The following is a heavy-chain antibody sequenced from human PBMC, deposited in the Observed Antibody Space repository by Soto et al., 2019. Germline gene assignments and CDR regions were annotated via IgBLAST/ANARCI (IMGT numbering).Heavy chain of an antibody. J-gene: IGHJ5*02. CDR3: ARVFCSTSCYLPLGWFDP. CDR1: GGSISSGGYY. Sequence: SETLSHTCTVSGGSISSGGYYWSWIRQHPGKGLEWIGYIYYSGSIYYNPSLKSRVTISVDTSKNQFSLKLSSVTAADTAVYYCARVFCSTSCYLPLGWFDPWGQGTLVTVSS. V-gene: IGHV4-31*03. D-gene: IGHD2-2*01. CDR2: IYYSGSI.